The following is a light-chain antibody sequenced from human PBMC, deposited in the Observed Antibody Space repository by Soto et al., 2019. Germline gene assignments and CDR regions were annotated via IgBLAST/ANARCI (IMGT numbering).Light chain of an antibody. CDR1: QSVSSS. CDR3: QQYNNWPRT. V-gene: IGKV3-15*01. Sequence: EIVMTQSPATLSVSPGESATLSCRASQSVSSSLAWLQQKPGQAPRLLIYGASTRATGIPARFSGSGSGTEFTLTISSLQSEDFAVYYSQQYNNWPRTFGQGTKVEIK. CDR2: GAS. J-gene: IGKJ1*01.